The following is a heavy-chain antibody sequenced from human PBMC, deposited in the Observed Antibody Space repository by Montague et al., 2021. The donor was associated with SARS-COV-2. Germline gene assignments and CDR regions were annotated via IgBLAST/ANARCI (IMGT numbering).Heavy chain of an antibody. Sequence: SETLSLTCTVSGGSIRSYYWSWIRQTPGKGLEWNCYIYYDGSTNYNPSLKSRVTMSVDSSRNQFSLRLSSVTAADTAVYYCARYGSYFEHWGQGTLVTVSS. CDR3: ARYGSYFEH. CDR1: GGSIRSYY. V-gene: IGHV4-59*03. J-gene: IGHJ4*02. D-gene: IGHD1-26*01. CDR2: IYYDGST.